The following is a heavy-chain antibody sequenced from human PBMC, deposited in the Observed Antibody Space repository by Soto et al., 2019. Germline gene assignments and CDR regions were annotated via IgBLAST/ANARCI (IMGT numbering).Heavy chain of an antibody. CDR2: ISHSGST. J-gene: IGHJ4*02. Sequence: SETLSLTCTVSGGSMSGYNWNWIRQPPGKGLDWIAYISHSGSTSCNPSLKSRVTMSLDTSKNQFSLKLSSVTAADTAVYYCAREAGRIDYWGQGTLVPVSS. CDR1: GGSMSGYN. CDR3: AREAGRIDY. V-gene: IGHV4-59*08.